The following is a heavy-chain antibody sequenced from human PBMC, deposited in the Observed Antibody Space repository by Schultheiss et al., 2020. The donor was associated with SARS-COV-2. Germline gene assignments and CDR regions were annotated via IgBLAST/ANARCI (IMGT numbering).Heavy chain of an antibody. Sequence: GGSLRLSCAASGFTFSSYGMHWVRQAPGKGLEWVAVIWYDGSNKYYADSVKGRFTISRDNAKNSLYLQMNSLRAEDTAVYYCAGSNYYDSSGYTYWGQGTLVTVSS. D-gene: IGHD3-22*01. CDR2: IWYDGSNK. CDR1: GFTFSSYG. V-gene: IGHV3-33*08. CDR3: AGSNYYDSSGYTY. J-gene: IGHJ4*02.